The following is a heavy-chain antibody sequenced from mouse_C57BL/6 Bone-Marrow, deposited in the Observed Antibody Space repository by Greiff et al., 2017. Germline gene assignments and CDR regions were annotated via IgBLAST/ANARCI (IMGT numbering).Heavy chain of an antibody. Sequence: QVQLQQPGAELVKPGASVKLSCKASGYTFTSYWMHWVKQRPGQGLEWIGMIHPNSGSTNYNEKFKSKATVTVDKSSSTAYMQLSSLTSEDSAVYYCAKRARLLREFAYWGQGTLVTVSA. D-gene: IGHD2-3*01. V-gene: IGHV1-64*01. CDR1: GYTFTSYW. J-gene: IGHJ3*01. CDR2: IHPNSGST. CDR3: AKRARLLREFAY.